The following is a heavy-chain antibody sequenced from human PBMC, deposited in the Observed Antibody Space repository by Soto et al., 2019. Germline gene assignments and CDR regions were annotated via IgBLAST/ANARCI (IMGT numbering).Heavy chain of an antibody. V-gene: IGHV4-34*01. CDR1: GGSFSGYY. CDR2: INHSGST. D-gene: IGHD2-15*01. J-gene: IGHJ6*02. Sequence: SETLSLTCAVYGGSFSGYYWSWIRQPPGKGLEWIGEINHSGSTNYNPSLKSRVTISVDTSKNQFSLKLSSVTAADPAVYYCARLYQEGSYYYGMDVWGQGTTVTVSS. CDR3: ARLYQEGSYYYGMDV.